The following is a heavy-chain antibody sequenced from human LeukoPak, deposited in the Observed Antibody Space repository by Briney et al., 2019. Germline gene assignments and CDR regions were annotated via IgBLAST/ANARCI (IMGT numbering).Heavy chain of an antibody. Sequence: GGSLRLSCAASGFTFSGYAMSWVRQAPGKGLEWSSALSGSGGSTYYADSGRGRFTISRDNSKNTLYLHMNSLRAEDTAVYYCAKGSVVVPAAPHFFDYWGQGTLVTVSS. CDR1: GFTFSGYA. V-gene: IGHV3-23*01. CDR2: LSGSGGST. D-gene: IGHD2-2*01. CDR3: AKGSVVVPAAPHFFDY. J-gene: IGHJ4*02.